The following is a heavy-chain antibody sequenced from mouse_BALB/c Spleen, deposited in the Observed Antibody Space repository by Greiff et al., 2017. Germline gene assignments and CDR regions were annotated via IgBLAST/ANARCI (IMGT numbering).Heavy chain of an antibody. J-gene: IGHJ3*01. CDR3: ARNGYDLAWFAY. CDR2: IYPGDGDT. D-gene: IGHD2-2*01. V-gene: IGHV1-87*01. Sequence: VQLQQSGAELARPGASVKLSCKASGYTFTSYWMQWVKQRPGQGLEWIGAIYPGDGDTRYTQKFKGKATLTADKSSSTAYMQLSSLASEDSAVYYCARNGYDLAWFAYWGQGTLVTVSA. CDR1: GYTFTSYW.